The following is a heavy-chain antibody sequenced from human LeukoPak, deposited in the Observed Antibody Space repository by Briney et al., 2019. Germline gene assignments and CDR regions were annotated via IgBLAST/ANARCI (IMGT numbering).Heavy chain of an antibody. CDR1: GYSISSGYY. V-gene: IGHV4-38-2*02. CDR2: IYHSGST. D-gene: IGHD1-7*01. J-gene: IGHJ6*03. CDR3: ARVTGTTGLAYYYYYYMDV. Sequence: SETLSLTCTASGYSISSGYYRGWIRQPPGKGLEWIGSIYHSGSTYYNPSLKSRVTISVDTSKNQFSLKLSSVTAADTAVYYCARVTGTTGLAYYYYYYMDVWGKGTTVTVS.